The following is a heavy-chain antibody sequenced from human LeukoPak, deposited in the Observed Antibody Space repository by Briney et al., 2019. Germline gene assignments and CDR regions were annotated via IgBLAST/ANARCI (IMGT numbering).Heavy chain of an antibody. D-gene: IGHD2-15*01. CDR1: GYTFTSYY. Sequence: ASVKISCKASGYTFTSYYMHWVRQAPGQGLEWMGIINPSGGSTSYAQKFQGRVTMTRDTSTGTVHMELSSLRSEDTAVYYCAREDPYCSGGSCYYYYGMDVWGQGTTVTVSS. V-gene: IGHV1-46*01. CDR3: AREDPYCSGGSCYYYYGMDV. CDR2: INPSGGST. J-gene: IGHJ6*02.